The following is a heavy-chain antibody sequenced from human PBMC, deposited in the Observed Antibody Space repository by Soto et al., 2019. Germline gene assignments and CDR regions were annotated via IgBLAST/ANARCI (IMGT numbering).Heavy chain of an antibody. Sequence: ASVKVSCKASGYTFSSYAMHWVRQAPGQRLEWMGWINAGYGNTKSSQKFQDRVTISRDTSASTAYMELTSLRSEDPAVYYCARDTGDGTFDFWGQGTLVTVYS. CDR1: GYTFSSYA. D-gene: IGHD7-27*01. V-gene: IGHV1-3*01. CDR2: INAGYGNT. CDR3: ARDTGDGTFDF. J-gene: IGHJ4*02.